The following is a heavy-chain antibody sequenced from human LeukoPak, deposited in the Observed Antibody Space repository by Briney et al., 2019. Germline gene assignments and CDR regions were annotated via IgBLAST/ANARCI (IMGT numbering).Heavy chain of an antibody. D-gene: IGHD2-8*01. CDR2: IIPIFGTA. J-gene: IGHJ4*02. V-gene: IGHV1-69*05. CDR3: ARDLTTMVYAIVGAY. CDR1: GGTFSSYA. Sequence: SVKVSCKASGGTFSSYAISWVRQARGQGLEWMGGIIPIFGTANYAQKFQGRVTITTDESTSTAYMELSSLRSDDTAVYYCARDLTTMVYAIVGAYWGQGTLVTVSS.